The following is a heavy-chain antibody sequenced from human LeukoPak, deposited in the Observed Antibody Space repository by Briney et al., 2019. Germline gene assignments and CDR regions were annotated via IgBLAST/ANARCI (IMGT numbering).Heavy chain of an antibody. D-gene: IGHD2-15*01. CDR3: ARVHVVVVAATPTDAFDI. CDR2: ISISGSTI. J-gene: IGHJ3*02. V-gene: IGHV3-48*03. Sequence: GGSLRLSCAASGFTFSSYEMNWVRQAPGKGLEWVSYISISGSTIYYADSVNGRFTISRDNATNSHYLQMNSLRAEDTAVYYCARVHVVVVAATPTDAFDIWGQGTMVTVSS. CDR1: GFTFSSYE.